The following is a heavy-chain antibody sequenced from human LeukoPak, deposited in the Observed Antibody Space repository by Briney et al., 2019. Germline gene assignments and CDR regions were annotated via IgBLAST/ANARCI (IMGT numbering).Heavy chain of an antibody. Sequence: GGSLRLSRAASGFTVSSNYMSWVRQAPGEGLEWVSVIYSGGNTYYADSVKGRFTISRDNSKNTLYLQMNSLRAEDTAVYYCARSRGVDPWGQGTLVTVSS. D-gene: IGHD3-16*01. CDR1: GFTVSSNY. J-gene: IGHJ5*02. V-gene: IGHV3-66*01. CDR2: IYSGGNT. CDR3: ARSRGVDP.